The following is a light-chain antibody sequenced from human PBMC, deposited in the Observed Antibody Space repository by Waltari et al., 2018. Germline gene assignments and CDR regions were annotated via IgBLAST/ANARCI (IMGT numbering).Light chain of an antibody. Sequence: EIVMTQSPATLSVSPGERATLSCRASQSVGSNFAWYQQKPGQAPRLLIYGASTRATGIPARFSGSGSGTEFTLTISSLQPEDVAVYYCQQYNDWPQTFGQGTKVEIK. V-gene: IGKV3-15*01. CDR1: QSVGSN. CDR2: GAS. J-gene: IGKJ1*01. CDR3: QQYNDWPQT.